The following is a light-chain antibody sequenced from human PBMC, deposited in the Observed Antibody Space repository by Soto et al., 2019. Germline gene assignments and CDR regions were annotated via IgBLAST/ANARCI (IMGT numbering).Light chain of an antibody. CDR2: DVS. CDR3: TSYTSSSTFV. J-gene: IGLJ7*01. V-gene: IGLV2-14*01. Sequence: QSALTQPASVSGSPGQSITISCTGTSSDVGGYNYVSWYQQHPGKAPKVMIYDVSNRPSGVSNRFSGSKSGNTASLTISGLQAEDGADYYCTSYTSSSTFVFGTGTQLTVL. CDR1: SSDVGGYNY.